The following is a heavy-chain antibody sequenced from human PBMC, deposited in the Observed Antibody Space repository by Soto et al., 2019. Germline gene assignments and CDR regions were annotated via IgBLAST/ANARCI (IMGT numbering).Heavy chain of an antibody. CDR2: IGESGTPT. CDR1: GFTFSSYA. V-gene: IGHV3-23*01. CDR3: ARYILVVRYYGMDV. D-gene: IGHD5-18*01. Sequence: EVQLLESGGGLVQPGGSLRLSCAASGFTFSSYAMKWVRQAPGKGLEWVSLIGESGTPTYYADSVKGRFTISRDNSGNTLFLEMYSLRADDTAVYYGARYILVVRYYGMDVWGQGTTVTVSS. J-gene: IGHJ6*02.